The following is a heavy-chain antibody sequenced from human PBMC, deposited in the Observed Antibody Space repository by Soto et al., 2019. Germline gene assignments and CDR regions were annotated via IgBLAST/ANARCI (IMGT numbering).Heavy chain of an antibody. J-gene: IGHJ6*03. CDR1: GGSISSGDYY. D-gene: IGHD3-10*01. Sequence: SETLSLTCTVSGGSISSGDYYWSWIRQPPGKGLEWIGYIYYSGSTYYNPSLKSRVTISVDTSKNQFSLKLSSVTAADTAVYYCARTIYYYYYMDVWGKGTTVTVSS. V-gene: IGHV4-30-4*01. CDR3: ARTIYYYYYMDV. CDR2: IYYSGST.